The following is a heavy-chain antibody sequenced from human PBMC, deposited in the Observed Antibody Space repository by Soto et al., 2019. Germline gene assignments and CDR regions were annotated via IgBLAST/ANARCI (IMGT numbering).Heavy chain of an antibody. CDR1: GFTFRSYA. Sequence: EVQLLESGGGLVQPGGSLRLSCAASGFTFRSYAMNWVRQAPGKRLEWVSGISGSGGTTYYADSVKGRFTISRDQSKNTVSLQMNSLRTDDTAVYYCAKPSSGWPSFQHWGQGTLVTVSS. CDR3: AKPSSGWPSFQH. CDR2: ISGSGGTT. J-gene: IGHJ1*01. D-gene: IGHD6-19*01. V-gene: IGHV3-23*01.